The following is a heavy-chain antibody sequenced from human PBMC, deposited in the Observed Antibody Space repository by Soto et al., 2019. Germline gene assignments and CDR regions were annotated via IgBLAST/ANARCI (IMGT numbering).Heavy chain of an antibody. Sequence: ASVKVSCKASGYTFTGYYMHWVRQAPGQGLEWMGWINPNSGGTNYAQKFQGWVTMTRDTSISTAYMELSRLRSDDTAVYYCAREEGTVTTSWFDPWGQGTLVTVSS. J-gene: IGHJ5*02. CDR3: AREEGTVTTSWFDP. CDR2: INPNSGGT. D-gene: IGHD4-4*01. V-gene: IGHV1-2*04. CDR1: GYTFTGYY.